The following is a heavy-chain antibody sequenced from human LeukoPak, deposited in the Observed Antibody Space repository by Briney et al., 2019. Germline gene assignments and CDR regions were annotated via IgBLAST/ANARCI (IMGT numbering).Heavy chain of an antibody. D-gene: IGHD1-26*01. Sequence: ASVKVSCKASGYTFTSYGISWVRQAPGQGLEWMGWISAYNGNTNYAQKLQGRVTMTTDTSTSTAYMELRSLRSDDTAVYYCARGVLGVGATGAGYYYYYYYMDVWGKGTTVTVSS. V-gene: IGHV1-18*01. CDR1: GYTFTSYG. J-gene: IGHJ6*03. CDR2: ISAYNGNT. CDR3: ARGVLGVGATGAGYYYYYYYMDV.